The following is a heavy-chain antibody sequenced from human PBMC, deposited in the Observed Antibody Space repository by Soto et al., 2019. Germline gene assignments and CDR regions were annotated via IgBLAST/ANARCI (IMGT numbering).Heavy chain of an antibody. J-gene: IGHJ5*02. V-gene: IGHV3-30*04. CDR2: IAYDGSNR. Sequence: QVQLVESGGGVVQPGRSLRLSCAASGFSISRSATHWVRQAPGKGLEWVAVIAYDGSNRWYADSAKGRFTISRDNSKNTVYLQMSSPRGEDTAVYYCARDLQAGTDNVNWFAPWGQGTLVTVSS. CDR3: ARDLQAGTDNVNWFAP. D-gene: IGHD1-1*01. CDR1: GFSISRSA.